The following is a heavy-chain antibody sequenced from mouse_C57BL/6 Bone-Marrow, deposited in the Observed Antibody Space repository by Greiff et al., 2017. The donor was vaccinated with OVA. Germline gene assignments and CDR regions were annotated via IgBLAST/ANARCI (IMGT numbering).Heavy chain of an antibody. CDR1: GYTFTSYG. D-gene: IGHD1-1*01. CDR2: IYPRSGNT. V-gene: IGHV1-81*01. J-gene: IGHJ1*03. CDR3: ARPLYYGSSYPWYFDV. Sequence: QVQLQQSGAELARPGASVKLSCKASGYTFTSYGISWVKQRTGQGLEWIGEIYPRSGNTYYNEKFKGKATLTADKSSSTAYMELRSLTSEDSAVYFWARPLYYGSSYPWYFDVWGTGTTVTVSS.